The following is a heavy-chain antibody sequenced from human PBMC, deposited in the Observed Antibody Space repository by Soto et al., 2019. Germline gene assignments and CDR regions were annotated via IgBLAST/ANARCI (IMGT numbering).Heavy chain of an antibody. D-gene: IGHD2-2*01. V-gene: IGHV3-9*01. CDR2: LSWNTGSI. CDR3: AKGGPGGVYYAMDV. CDR1: GFTFDDFA. Sequence: QLVESGGDLVQPGRPLRLSCVASGFTFDDFAMHWVRQAPGKGLEWVSALSWNTGSIGYADSVKGRFTISRDNAKNALYLQMNSLTPEDTALYYCAKGGPGGVYYAMDVWGQGTTVSVSS. J-gene: IGHJ6*02.